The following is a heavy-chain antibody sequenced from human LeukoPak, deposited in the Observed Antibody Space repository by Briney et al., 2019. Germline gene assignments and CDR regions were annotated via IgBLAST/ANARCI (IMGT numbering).Heavy chain of an antibody. D-gene: IGHD2-2*01. J-gene: IGHJ3*02. V-gene: IGHV3-21*01. CDR1: GFTFSSYN. CDR3: AREGSRDHAFDI. Sequence: GGSLRLSFASSGFTFSSYNMNCARESREKGREWSSYINSSSSYIYYADSVKGRFTISRDNAKNSLYLQMNSLRAEDTAVYYCAREGSRDHAFDIWGQGTMVTVSS. CDR2: INSSSSYI.